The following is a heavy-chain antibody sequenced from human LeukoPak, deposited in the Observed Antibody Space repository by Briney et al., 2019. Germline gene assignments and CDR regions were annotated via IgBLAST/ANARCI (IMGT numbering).Heavy chain of an antibody. D-gene: IGHD3-16*01. CDR3: ARGFLDYGAWFDP. V-gene: IGHV3-33*01. J-gene: IGHJ5*02. CDR2: IWYDGSNK. Sequence: GGSLRLSCAASGFTFSSYGMHWVRQAPGKGLEWVAVIWYDGSNKYYADSVKGRFTISRDNSKSTLYLQMNSLRAEDTAVHYCARGFLDYGAWFDPWGQGTLVTVSS. CDR1: GFTFSSYG.